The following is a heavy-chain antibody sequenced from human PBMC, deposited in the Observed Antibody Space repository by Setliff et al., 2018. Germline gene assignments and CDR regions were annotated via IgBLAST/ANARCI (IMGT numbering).Heavy chain of an antibody. Sequence: PGGSLRLSCAASGFTFSTYWMSWVRQAPGKGLEWVANINQYGSEKYHADSVKGRFTISRDNAKKSLDLQMNSLRVDDTAVYYCARPGRSNYWDSFDYWGQGILVTVSS. J-gene: IGHJ4*02. CDR3: ARPGRSNYWDSFDY. V-gene: IGHV3-7*01. CDR1: GFTFSTYW. CDR2: INQYGSEK. D-gene: IGHD3-10*01.